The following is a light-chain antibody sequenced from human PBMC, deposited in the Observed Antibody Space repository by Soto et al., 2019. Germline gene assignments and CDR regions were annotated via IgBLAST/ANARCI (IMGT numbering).Light chain of an antibody. Sequence: DIQMTQSPSSLSASVGDEVTITCRASQTIMTYLNWYQLKPGKAPKLLIYDASSLESGVPSRFSGSGSGTEFTLTIYSLQPDDFATYYCQQYNSYSPWTFGQGTKVDIK. CDR1: QTIMTY. J-gene: IGKJ1*01. CDR3: QQYNSYSPWT. CDR2: DAS. V-gene: IGKV1-5*01.